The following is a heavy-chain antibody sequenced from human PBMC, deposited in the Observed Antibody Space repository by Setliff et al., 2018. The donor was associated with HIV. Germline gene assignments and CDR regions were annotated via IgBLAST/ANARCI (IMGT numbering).Heavy chain of an antibody. V-gene: IGHV4-4*02. CDR1: GFTFSNY. CDR3: ARHNEITYGGLLYDYFYYGMDV. CDR2: IDYSGTV. Sequence: GSLRLSCAASGFTFSNYWSWVRQPPGQGLEWIGSIDYSGTVNYNPSLESRVTISLESAKNEISLKVAFVTAADTAVYYCARHNEITYGGLLYDYFYYGMDVWGQGTPVTVSS. J-gene: IGHJ6*02. D-gene: IGHD3-16*01.